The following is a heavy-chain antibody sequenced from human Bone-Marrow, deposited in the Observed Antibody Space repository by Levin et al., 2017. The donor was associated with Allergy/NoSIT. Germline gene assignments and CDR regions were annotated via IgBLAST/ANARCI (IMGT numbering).Heavy chain of an antibody. V-gene: IGHV3-33*06. CDR2: IWYDGSNK. CDR1: GFTFSSYG. J-gene: IGHJ4*02. Sequence: GESLKISCAASGFTFSSYGMHWVRQAPGKGLEWVAVIWYDGSNKYYADSVKGRFTISRDNSKNTLYLQMNSLRAEDTAVYYCAKDVAAAGAGFDYWGQGTLVTVSS. CDR3: AKDVAAAGAGFDY. D-gene: IGHD6-13*01.